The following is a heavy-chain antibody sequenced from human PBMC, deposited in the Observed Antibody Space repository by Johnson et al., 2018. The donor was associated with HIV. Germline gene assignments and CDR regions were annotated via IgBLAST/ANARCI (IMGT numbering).Heavy chain of an antibody. D-gene: IGHD5-24*01. J-gene: IGHJ3*02. CDR1: GFTFSNAW. CDR3: AKEFRHGYSSPHAFDI. V-gene: IGHV3-11*01. Sequence: QVQLVESGGGLVKPGGSLRLSCAASGFTFSNAWMSWVRQRQAPGKGLEWVSYISSSGSTIYYADSVKGRLTISRDNAKNSLYLQMNSLRAEDTALYYCAKEFRHGYSSPHAFDIWGQGTKVTVSS. CDR2: ISSSGSTI.